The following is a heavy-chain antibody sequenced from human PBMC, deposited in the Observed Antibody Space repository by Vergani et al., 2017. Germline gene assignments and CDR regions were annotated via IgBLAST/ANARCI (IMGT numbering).Heavy chain of an antibody. CDR3: ATDRGELEPRFFYKMAV. V-gene: IGHV1-69*01. D-gene: IGHD1-1*01. CDR1: GGTFSSYA. J-gene: IGHJ6*03. Sequence: QVQLVQSGAEVKKPGSSVKVSCMASGGTFSSYAISWVRQAPGKGLEWMGGIIPVLTTTNYAQKFQGRVTITADESTRTAYMQLNSLRSDDTALYYCATDRGELEPRFFYKMAVWCKGTTVTVSS. CDR2: IIPVLTTT.